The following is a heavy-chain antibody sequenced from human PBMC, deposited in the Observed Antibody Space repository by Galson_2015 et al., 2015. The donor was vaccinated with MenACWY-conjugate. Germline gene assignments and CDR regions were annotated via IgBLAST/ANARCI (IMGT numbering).Heavy chain of an antibody. CDR2: IDPDGSTT. CDR3: ATAGSYRFDY. D-gene: IGHD1-26*01. CDR1: GSTFSTYW. V-gene: IGHV3-74*01. Sequence: SLRLSCAPSGSTFSTYWMHWVRQAPGKGLEWVSRIDPDGSTTDYAESMKGRFTISRDNAKNTLFLQIHSLRVEDTAVYYCATAGSYRFDYWGQGALVTVSS. J-gene: IGHJ4*02.